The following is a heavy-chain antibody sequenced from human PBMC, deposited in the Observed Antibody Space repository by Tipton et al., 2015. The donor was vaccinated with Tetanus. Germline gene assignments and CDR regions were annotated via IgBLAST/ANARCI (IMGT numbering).Heavy chain of an antibody. D-gene: IGHD5-24*01. J-gene: IGHJ4*02. CDR1: GALLTTGGYS. V-gene: IGHV4-61*09. Sequence: TLSLTCNVTGALLTTGGYSWSWIRQPAGKGLEWVGHISNGNTDYSTSLKSRVTLSVDLSKNQFSLQLRAVTAADTAVYYCARGITDGYNRRLDYWGQGLRVAVS. CDR2: ISNGNT. CDR3: ARGITDGYNRRLDY.